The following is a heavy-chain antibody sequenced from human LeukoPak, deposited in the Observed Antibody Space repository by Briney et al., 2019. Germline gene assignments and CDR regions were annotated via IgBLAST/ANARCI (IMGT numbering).Heavy chain of an antibody. V-gene: IGHV3-11*01. J-gene: IGHJ4*02. Sequence: GGSLRLSCAVSGFTFSDYYMSWVRQAPGKGLEWVSYISSSGSMLHYADSVEGRFTISRDNAKNSLYLQMSSLRAEDTALYYCAKDISGSGKYYFDYWGQGTLVTVSS. CDR3: AKDISGSGKYYFDY. CDR1: GFTFSDYY. D-gene: IGHD3-10*01. CDR2: ISSSGSML.